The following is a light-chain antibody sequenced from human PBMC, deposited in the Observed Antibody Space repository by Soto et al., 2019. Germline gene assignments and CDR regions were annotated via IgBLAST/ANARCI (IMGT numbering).Light chain of an antibody. CDR1: QSLLHSNGYNY. J-gene: IGKJ1*01. V-gene: IGKV2-28*01. Sequence: IVMTQSPLSLPATPGEPASISCRSSQSLLHSNGYNYLDWYLQKPGQSPQLLIYVCSDGASGVPGRYRCWGSGSAFALKNSRVEDEDVWLYDCMQALRTPWTVGQGTKVEI. CDR3: MQALRTPWT. CDR2: VCS.